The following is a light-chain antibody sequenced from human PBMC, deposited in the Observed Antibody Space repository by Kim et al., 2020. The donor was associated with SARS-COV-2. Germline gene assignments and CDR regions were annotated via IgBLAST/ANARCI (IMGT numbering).Light chain of an antibody. V-gene: IGLV2-14*03. J-gene: IGLJ3*02. CDR3: SSFTTIGTWV. CDR1: GVDVGCSIQ. CDR2: VVS. Sequence: GPSRTGSAQGPGVDVGCSIQVARCRLHPAKAPKHLISVVSKRRSGASDRFSGSKSANAASLTISGLQDEDEAEYYCSSFTTIGTWVFGGGTQLTVL.